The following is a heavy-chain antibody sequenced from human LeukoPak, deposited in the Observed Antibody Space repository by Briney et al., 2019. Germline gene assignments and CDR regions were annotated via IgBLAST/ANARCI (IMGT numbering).Heavy chain of an antibody. D-gene: IGHD3-22*01. CDR1: GGTFSSYA. CDR2: IIPIFGTA. V-gene: IGHV1-69*13. Sequence: SVKVSCKASGGTFSSYAISWVRQAPGQGLEWMGGIIPIFGTANYAQKSQGRVTITADESTSTAYMELSSLRSEDTAVYYCARDATYYYDSSGSEAPSYFGYWGQGTLVTVSS. J-gene: IGHJ4*02. CDR3: ARDATYYYDSSGSEAPSYFGY.